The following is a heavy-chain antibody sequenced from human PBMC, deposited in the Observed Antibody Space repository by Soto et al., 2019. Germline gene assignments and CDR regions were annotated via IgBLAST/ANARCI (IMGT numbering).Heavy chain of an antibody. Sequence: QVQLQESGPGLVKPSQTLSLTCTVSGGSXXXXXXXXXWIXXPPGKGLEWIGYIYYSGSTYYNPSLKSRVTISVDTSKNQFSLKLSSVTXAXXXXXXXXXXXXXXXXXXXXRXXXYWGQGTLVTVSS. CDR2: IYYSGST. CDR3: XXXXXXXXXXXXXRXXXY. CDR1: GGSXXXXXXX. V-gene: IGHV4-30-4*01. J-gene: IGHJ4*02.